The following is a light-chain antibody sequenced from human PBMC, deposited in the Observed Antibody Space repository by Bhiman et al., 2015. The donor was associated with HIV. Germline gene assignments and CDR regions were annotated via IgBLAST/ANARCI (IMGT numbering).Light chain of an antibody. Sequence: QSVLTQPPSVSGAPGQRVTISCTGTTSNIGAGFDVHWYQQLPGTAPKLLIYGNTKRPSGVPDRFSGSKSGTSASLAISGLQAEDEAEYFCATWHDSLDGVMFGGGTKLTVL. V-gene: IGLV1-40*01. CDR3: ATWHDSLDGVM. CDR2: GNT. CDR1: TSNIGAGFD. J-gene: IGLJ3*02.